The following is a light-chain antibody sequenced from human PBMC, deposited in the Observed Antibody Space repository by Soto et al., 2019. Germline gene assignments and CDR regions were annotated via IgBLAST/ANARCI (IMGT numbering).Light chain of an antibody. Sequence: QSALTQPASVSGSPGQSITISCTGTNSDIGGYNYVSWYQQHPGKAPKLMIYDVSNRPSGVSYRFSGSNSGNTASLTISGLQAEDVADYYCSSSPRRSTLGVFGGGTKLTVL. J-gene: IGLJ2*01. CDR2: DVS. CDR3: SSSPRRSTLGV. V-gene: IGLV2-14*03. CDR1: NSDIGGYNY.